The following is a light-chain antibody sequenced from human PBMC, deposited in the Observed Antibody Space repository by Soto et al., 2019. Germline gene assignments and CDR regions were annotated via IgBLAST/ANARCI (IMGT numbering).Light chain of an antibody. V-gene: IGKV1-5*03. CDR1: QSISVW. J-gene: IGKJ1*01. CDR3: QQHNNWPPWT. Sequence: DIQMTQSPSTLSASVGDRVTITCRASQSISVWLAWYQQKAGKAPNLLIYKASTLQWGVPSRFSGSGFGTEFTLTISSLQSEDFAVYYCQQHNNWPPWTFGQGTKVDIK. CDR2: KAS.